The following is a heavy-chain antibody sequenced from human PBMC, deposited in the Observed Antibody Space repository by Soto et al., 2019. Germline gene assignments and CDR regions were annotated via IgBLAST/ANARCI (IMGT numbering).Heavy chain of an antibody. Sequence: SVKVSCKASGGTFSSYAISWVRQAPGQGLEWMGGIIPIFGTANYAQKFQGRVTITADESTSTAYMELSSLRSEDTAVYYCARDRSFAGITGTIYDYYGMDVWGQGTTVTSP. J-gene: IGHJ6*02. D-gene: IGHD1-7*01. CDR2: IIPIFGTA. CDR1: GGTFSSYA. V-gene: IGHV1-69*13. CDR3: ARDRSFAGITGTIYDYYGMDV.